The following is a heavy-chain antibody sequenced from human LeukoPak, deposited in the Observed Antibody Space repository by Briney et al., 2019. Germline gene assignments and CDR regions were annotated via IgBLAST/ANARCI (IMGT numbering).Heavy chain of an antibody. CDR2: IWYDGSNK. Sequence: GRSLRLSCAASGFTFSSYGMHRVRQAPGKGLEWVAVIWYDGSNKYYADSVKGRFTISRDNSKNTLYLQMNSLRAEDTAVYYCARVSALRTFDYWGQGTLVTVSS. D-gene: IGHD5-12*01. CDR3: ARVSALRTFDY. V-gene: IGHV3-33*01. J-gene: IGHJ4*02. CDR1: GFTFSSYG.